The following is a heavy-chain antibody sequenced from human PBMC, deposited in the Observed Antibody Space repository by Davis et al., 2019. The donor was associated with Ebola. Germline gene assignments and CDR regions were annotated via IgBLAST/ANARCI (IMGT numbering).Heavy chain of an antibody. CDR1: GDSVSGSSGA. Sequence: PSETLSLTCAISGDSVSGSSGAWNWIRQSPSRGLEWLGRTYYYRSKWYIDYAESVRGRIIINPDTSKNQFSLQLNSVTPEDTAVYYCARGWLRTGVDVWGKGTTVIVSS. CDR3: ARGWLRTGVDV. D-gene: IGHD5-12*01. J-gene: IGHJ6*04. V-gene: IGHV6-1*01. CDR2: TYYYRSKWYI.